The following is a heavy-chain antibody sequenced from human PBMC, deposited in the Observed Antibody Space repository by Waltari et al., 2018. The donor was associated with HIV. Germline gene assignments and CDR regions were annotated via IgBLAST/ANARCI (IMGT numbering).Heavy chain of an antibody. Sequence: EAQLVESGGGSVQPGGSLRLSCVASGFTFSNYWMHWVRQAPGKGLVCVERINSEGTRTTCADSVQGRFTISRDNAKSTLYLQMNSLRAEDTAVYYCARSPSGPDGFWGQGTLVTVSS. CDR3: ARSPSGPDGF. D-gene: IGHD6-19*01. CDR1: GFTFSNYW. CDR2: INSEGTRT. J-gene: IGHJ4*02. V-gene: IGHV3-74*01.